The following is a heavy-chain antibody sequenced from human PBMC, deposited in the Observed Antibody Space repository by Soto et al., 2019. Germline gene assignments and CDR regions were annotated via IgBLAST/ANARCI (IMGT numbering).Heavy chain of an antibody. D-gene: IGHD3-10*01. CDR3: ARGYYQGSGTYWGRWWFDP. CDR1: GGTFSSYT. J-gene: IGHJ5*02. Sequence: QVQLVQSGAEVKKPGSSVKVSCKTSGGTFSSYTITWVRQAPGQGLEWMGRIIPIFGVANYAQQFQGRVTITADKSTNTAYMDLSRLRSEDTAVYYCARGYYQGSGTYWGRWWFDPWGQGTLVTVSS. CDR2: IIPIFGVA. V-gene: IGHV1-69*02.